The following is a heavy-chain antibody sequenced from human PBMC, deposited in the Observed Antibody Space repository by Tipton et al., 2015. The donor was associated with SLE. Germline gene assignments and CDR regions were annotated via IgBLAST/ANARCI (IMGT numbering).Heavy chain of an antibody. D-gene: IGHD4-17*01. J-gene: IGHJ4*02. Sequence: SLRLSCAASRFTFDDYAMHWVRQAPGKGLEWVSDISWNSGSIGYADSVKGRFTISRDNAKNSLYLQMNSLRAEDTALYYCAKATTTAWYFDYWGQGTLVTVSS. V-gene: IGHV3-9*01. CDR3: AKATTTAWYFDY. CDR1: RFTFDDYA. CDR2: ISWNSGSI.